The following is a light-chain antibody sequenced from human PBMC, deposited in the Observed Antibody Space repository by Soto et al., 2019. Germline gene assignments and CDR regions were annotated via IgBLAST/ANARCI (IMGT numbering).Light chain of an antibody. J-gene: IGLJ2*01. CDR2: VNN. CDR1: NSNIGTNT. Sequence: QSVLTQPPSASGTPGQTVTMSCTGNNSNIGTNTVTWYQQLPGSAPKILIYVNNQRRSGVPDRFSGSKSGTSAFLAITGLQSEDEADYYCATCDDNLNGLIFGGGTKLTVL. V-gene: IGLV1-44*01. CDR3: ATCDDNLNGLI.